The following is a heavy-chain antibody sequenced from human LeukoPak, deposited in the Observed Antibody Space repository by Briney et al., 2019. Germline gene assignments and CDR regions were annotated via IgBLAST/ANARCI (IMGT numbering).Heavy chain of an antibody. J-gene: IGHJ4*02. V-gene: IGHV3-30*02. CDR3: AKDNYDYGDYDGGDY. CDR1: GFTFSTYG. D-gene: IGHD4-17*01. Sequence: GGSLRLSCAASGFTFSTYGMHWVRQAPGKGLGWVAFIRFDGSNKYYADSVKGRFTISRDNSKNTLYLQMNSPRAEDTAVYYCAKDNYDYGDYDGGDYWGQGTLVTVSS. CDR2: IRFDGSNK.